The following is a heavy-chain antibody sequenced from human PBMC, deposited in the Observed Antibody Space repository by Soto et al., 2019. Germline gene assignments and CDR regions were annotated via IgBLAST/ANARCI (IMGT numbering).Heavy chain of an antibody. CDR2: INHSGST. V-gene: IGHV4-34*01. Sequence: QVQLQQWGAGLLKPSETLSLTCAVYGGSFSGYYWSWIRQPPGKGLEWIGEINHSGSTNYNPSLKSRVTISVDTSKNQFSLKLSSVTAADTAVYYCARTPSPSLGYCSGGSCYSGPYYYYYMDVWGKGTTVTVSS. D-gene: IGHD2-15*01. J-gene: IGHJ6*03. CDR1: GGSFSGYY. CDR3: ARTPSPSLGYCSGGSCYSGPYYYYYMDV.